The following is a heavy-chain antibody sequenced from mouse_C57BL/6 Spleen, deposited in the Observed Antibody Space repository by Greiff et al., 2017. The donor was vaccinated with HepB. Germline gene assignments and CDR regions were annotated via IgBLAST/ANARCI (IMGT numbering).Heavy chain of an antibody. J-gene: IGHJ3*01. D-gene: IGHD3-3*01. CDR2: ISSGSSTI. V-gene: IGHV5-17*01. CDR3: ARRERDGWFAY. Sequence: EVKLMESGGGLVKPGGSLKLSCAASGFTFSDYGMHWVRQAPEKGLEWVAYISSGSSTIYYADTVKGRFTISRDNAKNTLFLQMTSLRSEDTAMYYCARRERDGWFAYWGQGTLVTVSA. CDR1: GFTFSDYG.